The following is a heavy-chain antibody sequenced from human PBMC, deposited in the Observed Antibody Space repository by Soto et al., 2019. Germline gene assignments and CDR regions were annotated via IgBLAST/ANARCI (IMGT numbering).Heavy chain of an antibody. D-gene: IGHD2-8*01. CDR3: AKSLRALDIVLMVYNWFDP. V-gene: IGHV3-23*01. CDR2: IGGSGGST. J-gene: IGHJ5*02. Sequence: PGGSLRLSCAASGFTFSSYAMSWVRQAPGKGLEWVSAIGGSGGSTYYADSVKGRFTISRDNSKNTLYLQMNSLRAEDTAVYYCAKSLRALDIVLMVYNWFDPWGEGTLVTVSS. CDR1: GFTFSSYA.